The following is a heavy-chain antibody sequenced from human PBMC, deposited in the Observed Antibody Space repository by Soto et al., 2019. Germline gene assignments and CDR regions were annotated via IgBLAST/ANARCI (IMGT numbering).Heavy chain of an antibody. J-gene: IGHJ3*02. V-gene: IGHV4-4*07. D-gene: IGHD3-3*01. CDR3: AASYDFWSGYYLPGSNAFDI. CDR2: IYTSGST. Sequence: LSLTCTVSGGSISSYYWSWIRQPAGKGLEWIGRIYTSGSTNYNPSLKSRVTMSVDTSKNQFSLKLSSVTAADTAVYYCAASYDFWSGYYLPGSNAFDIWGQGTMVTVSS. CDR1: GGSISSYY.